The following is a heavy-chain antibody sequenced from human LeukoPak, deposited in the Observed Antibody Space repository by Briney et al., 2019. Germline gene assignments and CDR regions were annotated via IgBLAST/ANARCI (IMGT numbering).Heavy chain of an antibody. CDR3: ARRITMKGWLDP. V-gene: IGHV4-4*09. J-gene: IGHJ5*02. D-gene: IGHD3-22*01. CDR2: IYASGTT. CDR1: GGSISNYY. Sequence: SETLSLTCTVSGGSISNYYWSWIRQPPGKGLEWIGYIYASGTTNYNPSLSSRVTMSVDTSKNQFSLKLSSVTAADTAVYYCARRITMKGWLDPWGQGTLVTVSS.